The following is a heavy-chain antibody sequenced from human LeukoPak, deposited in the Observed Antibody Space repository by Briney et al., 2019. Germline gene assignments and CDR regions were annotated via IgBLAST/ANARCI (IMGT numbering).Heavy chain of an antibody. CDR1: GGSVSSSNYY. J-gene: IGHJ5*02. V-gene: IGHV4-39*01. Sequence: PSETLSLTCTVSGGSVSSSNYYWGWVRQPPGKGLEWFGSISYSGANYNNPSLKSRVSISIDTSKSPVSVNLTSVTAADTAMYYCASTGTLRAWGQATLVTAYS. D-gene: IGHD3-10*01. CDR2: ISYSGAN. CDR3: ASTGTLRA.